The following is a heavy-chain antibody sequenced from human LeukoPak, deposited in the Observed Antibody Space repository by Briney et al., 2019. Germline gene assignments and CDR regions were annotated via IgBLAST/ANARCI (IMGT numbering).Heavy chain of an antibody. D-gene: IGHD4-17*01. CDR2: IYSGGST. J-gene: IGHJ4*02. CDR1: GFTFSSYW. Sequence: PGGSLRLSCAASGFTFSSYWMSWVRQAPGKGLEWVSVIYSGGSTYYADSVKGRFTISRDNSKNTLYLQMDSLRAEDTAVYYCAREIQGPRLRIFDYWGQGTLVTVSS. V-gene: IGHV3-66*01. CDR3: AREIQGPRLRIFDY.